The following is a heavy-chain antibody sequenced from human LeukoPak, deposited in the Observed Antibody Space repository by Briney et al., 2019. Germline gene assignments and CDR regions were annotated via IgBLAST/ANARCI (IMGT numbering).Heavy chain of an antibody. D-gene: IGHD5-18*01. V-gene: IGHV4-59*08. CDR2: IYYSGST. J-gene: IGHJ4*02. Sequence: PSETLSLTCTGSGGSISSYYWSWIRQPPGKGLEWIGYIYYSGSTNYNPSLKSRVTISVDTSKNQFSLKLSSVTAADTAVYYCARHSVRDTAMLDYWGQGTLVTVSS. CDR3: ARHSVRDTAMLDY. CDR1: GGSISSYY.